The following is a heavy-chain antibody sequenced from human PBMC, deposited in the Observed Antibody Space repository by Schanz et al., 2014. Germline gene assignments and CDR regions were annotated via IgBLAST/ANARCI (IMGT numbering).Heavy chain of an antibody. J-gene: IGHJ4*02. V-gene: IGHV3-48*01. D-gene: IGHD3-9*01. CDR1: GFSFSSYS. Sequence: EADLVESGGGLIQRGESLRLSCSASGFSFSSYSMNWVRQAPGKGLEWVSYICSSGNTIYYADSVKGRFTISRDNSKNTLYLHMNTLRSEDTAVFYCAKQIHYDILTVTRNWGQGTLVTVSS. CDR3: AKQIHYDILTVTRN. CDR2: ICSSGNTI.